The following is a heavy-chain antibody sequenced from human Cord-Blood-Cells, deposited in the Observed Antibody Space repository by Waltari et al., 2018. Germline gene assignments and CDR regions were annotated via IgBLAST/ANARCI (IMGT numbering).Heavy chain of an antibody. D-gene: IGHD4-17*01. V-gene: IGHV3-30-3*01. J-gene: IGHJ4*02. Sequence: SYAMHWVRQAPGKGLEWVAVISYDGSNKYYADSVKGRFTISRDNSKNTLYLQMNSLRAEDTAVYYCARSIGLYGDYGYFDYWGQGTLVTVSS. CDR1: SYA. CDR2: ISYDGSNK. CDR3: ARSIGLYGDYGYFDY.